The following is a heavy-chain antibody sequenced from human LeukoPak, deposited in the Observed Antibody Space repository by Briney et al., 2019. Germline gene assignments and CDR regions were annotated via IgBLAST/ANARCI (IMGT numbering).Heavy chain of an antibody. V-gene: IGHV3-23*01. CDR2: ISGSGGST. CDR3: AKALLYYYGSGSPFDY. CDR1: GFTFSSYA. Sequence: GGSLRLSCAASGFTFSSYAMSWVRQAPGKGLEWVSAISGSGGSTYYADSVKGRFTTSRDNSKNTLYLQMNSLRAEDTAVYYCAKALLYYYGSGSPFDYWGQGTLVTVSS. J-gene: IGHJ4*02. D-gene: IGHD3-10*01.